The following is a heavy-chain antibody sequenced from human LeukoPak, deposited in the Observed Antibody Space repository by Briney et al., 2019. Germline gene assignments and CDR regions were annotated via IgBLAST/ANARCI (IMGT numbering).Heavy chain of an antibody. Sequence: GGSLRLSCAASGFTFSSYSMNWVRQAPGKGLEWVSSISSSSSYIYYADSVKGRFTISRDNSKNTLYLQMNSLRAEDTAVYYYANDPSGGWYPYYFDYWGQGTLVTVSS. CDR3: ANDPSGGWYPYYFDY. CDR1: GFTFSSYS. CDR2: ISSSSSYI. D-gene: IGHD6-19*01. J-gene: IGHJ4*02. V-gene: IGHV3-21*01.